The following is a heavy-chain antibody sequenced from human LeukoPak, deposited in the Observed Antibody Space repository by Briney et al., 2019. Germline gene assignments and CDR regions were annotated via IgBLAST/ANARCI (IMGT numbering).Heavy chain of an antibody. J-gene: IGHJ5*02. CDR1: GFNFKRYG. D-gene: IGHD2-21*01. Sequence: GRSLRLSCATTGFNFKRYGMHWVRQAPGKGPEWVACLWNGGTTKFYIDSVKGRFSVTRDISKNTLYLQMDSLRADDTAVYYCAKDEGGALFDPWGQGTLVTVSS. CDR3: AKDEGGALFDP. CDR2: LWNGGTTK. V-gene: IGHV3-33*06.